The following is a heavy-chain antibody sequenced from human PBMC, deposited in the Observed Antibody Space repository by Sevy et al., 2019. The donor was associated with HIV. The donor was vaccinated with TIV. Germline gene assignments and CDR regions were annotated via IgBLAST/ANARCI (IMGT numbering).Heavy chain of an antibody. CDR2: ISGSGGNT. CDR1: GFTFSTYA. CDR3: AKEGLDPYSSGWYDH. D-gene: IGHD6-19*01. J-gene: IGHJ5*02. Sequence: GGSLRLSCAASGFTFSTYAMRWVRQAPGKGLEWVSGISGSGGNTYYADSVTGRFTISRDNSKNTLYLQVNSLGAEDTAIYYCAKEGLDPYSSGWYDHWGQGTLVTVSS. V-gene: IGHV3-23*01.